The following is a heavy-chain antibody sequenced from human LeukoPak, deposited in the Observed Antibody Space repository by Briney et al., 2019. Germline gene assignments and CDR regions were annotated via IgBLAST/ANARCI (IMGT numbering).Heavy chain of an antibody. CDR3: ARARGVGAWGDFDY. Sequence: PSETLSLTCTVSSGSISSYYWSWIRQSAGKGLEWIGRIYTSGSTNYNPSLKSRVTISVDKSKNQFSLKLSSVTAADTAVYYCARARGVGAWGDFDYWGQGTLVTVSS. J-gene: IGHJ4*02. V-gene: IGHV4-4*07. CDR2: IYTSGST. D-gene: IGHD1-26*01. CDR1: SGSISSYY.